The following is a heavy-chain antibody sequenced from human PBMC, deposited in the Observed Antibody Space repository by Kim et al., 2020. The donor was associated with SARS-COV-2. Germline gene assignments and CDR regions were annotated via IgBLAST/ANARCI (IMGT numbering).Heavy chain of an antibody. D-gene: IGHD2-15*01. CDR3: ARDSNCSGGTCYHPPFDY. V-gene: IGHV3-7*04. J-gene: IGHJ4*02. Sequence: KGRFTISRDNAKNSLYLQMNSLRAEDTAVYYCARDSNCSGGTCYHPPFDYWGQGTLVPVSS.